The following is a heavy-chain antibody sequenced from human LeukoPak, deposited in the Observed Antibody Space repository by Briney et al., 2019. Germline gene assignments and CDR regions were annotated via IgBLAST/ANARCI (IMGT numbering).Heavy chain of an antibody. CDR2: IKSKTDGWTT. CDR3: TRGGTGTGY. D-gene: IGHD2-8*02. CDR1: GFTFSNAW. V-gene: IGHV3-15*01. J-gene: IGHJ1*01. Sequence: XXXXAASGFTFSNAWMSWVRQAPGKGLEWVGRIKSKTDGWTTDYAAPVKGRFTISRDDSKNTLSLQMHSLKTEDTAVYYSTRGGTGTGYCGQGTLVTVSS.